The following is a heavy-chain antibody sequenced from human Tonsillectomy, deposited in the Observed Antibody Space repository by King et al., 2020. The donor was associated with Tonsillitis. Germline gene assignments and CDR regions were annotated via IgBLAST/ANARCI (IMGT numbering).Heavy chain of an antibody. CDR1: GGSIRSYY. J-gene: IGHJ3*02. CDR2: IYYSGST. D-gene: IGHD3-3*01. CDR3: ARHIGASRAFDI. Sequence: VQLQESGPGLVKPSETLSLTCTVSGGSIRSYYWSWIRQPPGEGLEWIGYIYYSGSTNYNPSLKRRITMSVDTSKNQISLKLTSVTAADTAVYYCARHIGASRAFDIWGQGTMVTVSS. V-gene: IGHV4-59*01.